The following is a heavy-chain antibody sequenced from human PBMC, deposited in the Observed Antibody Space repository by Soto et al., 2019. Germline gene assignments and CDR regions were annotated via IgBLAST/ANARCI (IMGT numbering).Heavy chain of an antibody. CDR1: GFTFSSYA. CDR2: ISSSSSYI. CDR3: ARVLSGYYWDDAFDI. J-gene: IGHJ3*02. Sequence: PGGSLRLSCVASGFTFSSYAMSWVRQAPGKGLEWVSSISSSSSYIYYADSVKGRFTISRDNAKNSLYLQMNSLRAEDTAVYYCARVLSGYYWDDAFDIWGQGTMVTVSS. D-gene: IGHD3-22*01. V-gene: IGHV3-21*01.